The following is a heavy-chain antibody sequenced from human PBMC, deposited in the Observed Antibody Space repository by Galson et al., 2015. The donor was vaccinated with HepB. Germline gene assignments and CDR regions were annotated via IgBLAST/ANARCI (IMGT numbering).Heavy chain of an antibody. J-gene: IGHJ4*02. V-gene: IGHV3-23*01. CDR2: ISTSGADT. Sequence: SLRLSCAASGFIFSSYSMNWVRQAPGKGLEWVSTISTSGADTYYTDSVKGRFTISRDNSKNMLYLQMNTLRVEDTAIYYCAKDADILTGYPYYFDYWGQGTLVSVSS. CDR1: GFIFSSYS. D-gene: IGHD3-9*01. CDR3: AKDADILTGYPYYFDY.